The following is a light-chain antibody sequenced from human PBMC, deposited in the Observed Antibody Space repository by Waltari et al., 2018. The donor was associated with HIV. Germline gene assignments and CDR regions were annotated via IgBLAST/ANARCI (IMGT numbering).Light chain of an antibody. V-gene: IGLV2-14*03. J-gene: IGLJ2*01. CDR3: TSFRSDYTVI. CDR1: ISDFGLYNF. Sequence: QSALAQPASVSASPGQSINISCTGSISDFGLYNFISWYQQHPGGGPQVIIYDGCSRPSGVSSRFSGSKSGNTASLTISWLQPEDEADYYCTSFRSDYTVIFGGGTKVTVL. CDR2: DGC.